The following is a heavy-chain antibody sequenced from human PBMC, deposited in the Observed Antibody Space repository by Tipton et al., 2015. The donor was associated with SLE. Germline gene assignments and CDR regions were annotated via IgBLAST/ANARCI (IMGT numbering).Heavy chain of an antibody. CDR1: GGSISSYY. CDR2: IYYSGST. J-gene: IGHJ3*02. D-gene: IGHD4-23*01. V-gene: IGHV4-59*12. CDR3: ARGGGHDAFDI. Sequence: TLSLTCTVSGGSISSYYWSWIRQPPGKGLEWIGYIYYSGSTYYNPSLKSRVTISVDTSKNQFSLKLSSVTAADTAVYYCARGGGHDAFDIWGQGRMVTVSS.